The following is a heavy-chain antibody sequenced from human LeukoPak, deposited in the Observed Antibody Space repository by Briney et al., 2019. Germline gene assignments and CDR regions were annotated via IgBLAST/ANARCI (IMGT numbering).Heavy chain of an antibody. CDR2: IYYSGST. D-gene: IGHD3-22*01. J-gene: IGHJ4*02. Sequence: SETLSLTCSVSGGSVSSGNYYWSWIRQPPGKGLEWIGYIYYSGSTNYNPSLKSRVTISVDTSKNQFSLKLSSVTAADTAVYYCARDPSGYFNYWGQGTLATVPS. V-gene: IGHV4-61*01. CDR3: ARDPSGYFNY. CDR1: GGSVSSGNYY.